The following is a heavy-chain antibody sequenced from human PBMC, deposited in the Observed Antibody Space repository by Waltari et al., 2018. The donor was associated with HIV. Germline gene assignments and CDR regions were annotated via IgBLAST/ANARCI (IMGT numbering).Heavy chain of an antibody. CDR1: GGSFSGYY. Sequence: QVQLQRWGAGLLKPSETLSLTCAVYGGSFSGYYWSWIRQPPGKGLEWIGEINHSGSTNYNPSLKSRVTISVDTSKNQFSLKLSSVTAADTAVYYCARGRIFGVEDVWGQGTTVTVSS. J-gene: IGHJ6*02. CDR3: ARGRIFGVEDV. D-gene: IGHD3-3*01. V-gene: IGHV4-34*01. CDR2: INHSGST.